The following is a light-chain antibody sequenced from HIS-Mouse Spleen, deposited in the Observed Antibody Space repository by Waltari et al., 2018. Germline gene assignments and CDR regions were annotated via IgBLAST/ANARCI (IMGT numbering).Light chain of an antibody. CDR3: YSTDSSGNHRV. V-gene: IGLV3-10*01. J-gene: IGLJ2*01. Sequence: SYELTQPPSASVSPRQTARITCSGAALPKKYAYWYQQKSGPAPVLVIYEDSKRPSGIPERFSGSSSGTMATLTISGAQVEDEADYYCYSTDSSGNHRVFGGGTKLTVL. CDR2: EDS. CDR1: ALPKKY.